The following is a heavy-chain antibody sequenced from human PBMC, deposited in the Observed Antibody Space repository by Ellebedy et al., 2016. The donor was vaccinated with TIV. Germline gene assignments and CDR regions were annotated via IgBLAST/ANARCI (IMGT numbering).Heavy chain of an antibody. J-gene: IGHJ6*02. CDR1: GFTFSSYG. D-gene: IGHD3-3*01. V-gene: IGHV3-33*01. CDR2: IWYDGSNK. CDR3: ARDFDAYDFWSGYYRGQYGMDV. Sequence: GGSLRLXCAASGFTFSSYGMHWVRQAPGKGLEWVAVIWYDGSNKYYADSVKVRFTISRDNSKNTLYLQMNSLRAEDTAVYYCARDFDAYDFWSGYYRGQYGMDVWGQGTTVTVSS.